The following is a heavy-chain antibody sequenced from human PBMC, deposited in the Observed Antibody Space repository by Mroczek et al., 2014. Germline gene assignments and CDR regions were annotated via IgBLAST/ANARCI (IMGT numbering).Heavy chain of an antibody. J-gene: IGHJ6*02. Sequence: QVQLQQWGAGLLKPSETLSLTCAVYGGSFSGYYWSWIRQPPGKGLEWIGEINHSGSTNYNPSLKSRVTISVDTSKNQFSLKLSSVTAADTAVYYCARLVLRFPKGRVGYYYGMDVWGQGTTVTVSS. CDR2: INHSGST. V-gene: IGHV4-34*01. D-gene: IGHD3-3*01. CDR3: ARLVLRFPKGRVGYYYGMDV. CDR1: GGSFSGYY.